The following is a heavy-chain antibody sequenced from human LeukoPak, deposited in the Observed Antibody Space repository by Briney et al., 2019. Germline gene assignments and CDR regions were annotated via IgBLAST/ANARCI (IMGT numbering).Heavy chain of an antibody. CDR1: GGTFSSYV. CDR2: IIPIFGTA. J-gene: IGHJ4*02. D-gene: IGHD3-22*01. Sequence: SVKVSCKASGGTFSSYVISWARQAPGQGLEWMGGIIPIFGTANYAQKFQGRVTITADESTSTAYMELSSLRSEDTAVYYCARGSPMTSSGYYNHWGQGTLVTVSS. V-gene: IGHV1-69*13. CDR3: ARGSPMTSSGYYNH.